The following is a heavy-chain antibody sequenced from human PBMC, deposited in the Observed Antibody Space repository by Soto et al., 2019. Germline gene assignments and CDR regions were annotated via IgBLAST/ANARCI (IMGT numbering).Heavy chain of an antibody. D-gene: IGHD4-17*01. J-gene: IGHJ4*02. V-gene: IGHV4-59*01. CDR3: ARAPTVPWAPHFDS. CDR2: TYYSESLTYNPSSGTT. CDR1: GGSMSGSF. Sequence: SETLSLTCHVSGGSMSGSFWNWIRQPPGETLEWIGYTYYSESLTYNPSSGTTSLNPSLKSRVIISVDTSKNQVSLTMNALTAADSAVYFCARAPTVPWAPHFDSWGQGTLVTV.